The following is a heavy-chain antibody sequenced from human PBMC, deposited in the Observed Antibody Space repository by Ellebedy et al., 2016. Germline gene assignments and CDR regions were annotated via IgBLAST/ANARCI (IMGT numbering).Heavy chain of an antibody. CDR1: GFTLSTYD. CDR2: IGSSGNTR. CDR3: ARDLRPTYYYDSSGYLPGDY. J-gene: IGHJ4*02. Sequence: GESLKISXAASGFTLSTYDMNWVRQAPGKGLEWVSYIGSSGNTRFYADSVKGRFTISRDNSKNTLYLQMNSLRAEDTAVYYCARDLRPTYYYDSSGYLPGDYWGQGTLVTVSS. V-gene: IGHV3-48*03. D-gene: IGHD3-22*01.